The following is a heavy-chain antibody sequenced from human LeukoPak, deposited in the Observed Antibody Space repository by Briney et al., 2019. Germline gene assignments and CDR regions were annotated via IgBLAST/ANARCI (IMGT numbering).Heavy chain of an antibody. CDR1: GGSISPYY. CDR3: ARGGSGSSDVGYYLDY. Sequence: SETLSPTCTVSGGSISPYYWNWIRQPPGKGLEWIGFMYYNGYTDYNPSLKSRVTISLNTSKHQFSLKRSSVTAADTAVYFCARGGSGSSDVGYYLDYWGRGTLVTVSS. J-gene: IGHJ4*02. CDR2: MYYNGYT. D-gene: IGHD1-26*01. V-gene: IGHV4-59*12.